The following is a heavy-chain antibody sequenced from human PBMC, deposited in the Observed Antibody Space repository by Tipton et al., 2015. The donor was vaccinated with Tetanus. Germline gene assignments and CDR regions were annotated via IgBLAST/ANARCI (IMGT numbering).Heavy chain of an antibody. D-gene: IGHD3-9*01. CDR2: IYYSGST. V-gene: IGHV4-39*01. CDR3: ARAEVNFTTAPPGYYNVYYYYGMDV. J-gene: IGHJ6*02. CDR1: GGSISSSSYY. Sequence: LRLSCTVSGGSISSSSYYWGWIRQPPGKGLEWIGSIYYSGSTYYNPSLKSRVTISVDTSKNQISLKLSSVTAADTAVYYCARAEVNFTTAPPGYYNVYYYYGMDVWGQGTTVTVSS.